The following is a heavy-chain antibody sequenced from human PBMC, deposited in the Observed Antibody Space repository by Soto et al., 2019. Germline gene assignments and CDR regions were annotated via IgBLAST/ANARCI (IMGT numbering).Heavy chain of an antibody. V-gene: IGHV3-30*03. D-gene: IGHD3-3*01. CDR3: AGFWSGSWSGYMDV. Sequence: GGSLRLSCAASGFTFSSYGMHWVRQAPGKGLEWVAVISYDGSNKYYADSVKGRFTISRDNSKNTLYLQMNSLRAEDTAVYYCAGFWSGSWSGYMDVWGKGTTVTVSS. CDR1: GFTFSSYG. J-gene: IGHJ6*03. CDR2: ISYDGSNK.